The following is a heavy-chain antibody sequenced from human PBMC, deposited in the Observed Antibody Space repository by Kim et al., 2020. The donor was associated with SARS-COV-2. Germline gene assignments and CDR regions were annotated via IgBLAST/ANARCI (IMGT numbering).Heavy chain of an antibody. CDR1: GYTFTSYD. Sequence: ASVKVSCKASGYTFTSYDINWVRQATGQGLEWMGWMNPNSGNTGYAQKFQGRVTMTRNTSISTAYMELSSLRSEDTAVYYCARRLRYFDWLSPSYYYYMDGWGEGTTVTVSS. V-gene: IGHV1-8*01. CDR3: ARRLRYFDWLSPSYYYYMDG. D-gene: IGHD3-9*01. CDR2: MNPNSGNT. J-gene: IGHJ6*03.